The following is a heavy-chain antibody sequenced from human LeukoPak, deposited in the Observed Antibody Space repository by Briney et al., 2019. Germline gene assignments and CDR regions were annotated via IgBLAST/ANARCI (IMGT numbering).Heavy chain of an antibody. D-gene: IGHD6-13*01. CDR1: GFTFSSYA. CDR3: AKTRPLDSSSWSHGDY. CDR2: ISGSGDST. V-gene: IGHV3-23*01. Sequence: DPGGSLRLSCAASGFTFSSYAMSWVRQAPGKGLEWVSAISGSGDSTYYGDPVKGRFTISRDNSKNTLYLQMNSLRAEDTAVYYCAKTRPLDSSSWSHGDYWGQGTLVTVSS. J-gene: IGHJ4*02.